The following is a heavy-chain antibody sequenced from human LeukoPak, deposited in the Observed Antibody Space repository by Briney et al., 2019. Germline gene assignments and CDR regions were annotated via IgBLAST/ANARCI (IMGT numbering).Heavy chain of an antibody. CDR3: AKELDTMFFDY. CDR1: GFNFDRYT. D-gene: IGHD5-18*01. Sequence: GGSLRLSCATSGFNFDRYTIHWVRQAPGKGLERVSLAGWAGGTTYYSDSVRGRFTISRDSGKNSVYLQVNSLTTDDTAFYFCAKELDTMFFDYWGQGALVTVSS. J-gene: IGHJ4*02. CDR2: AGWAGGTT. V-gene: IGHV3-43*01.